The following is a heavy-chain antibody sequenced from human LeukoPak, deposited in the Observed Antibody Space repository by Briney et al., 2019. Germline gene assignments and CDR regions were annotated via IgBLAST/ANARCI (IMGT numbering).Heavy chain of an antibody. CDR2: SRNKASSYTT. V-gene: IGHV3-72*01. D-gene: IGHD1/OR15-1a*01. J-gene: IGHJ6*02. CDR1: GFKSSDPN. Sequence: PGGSHRHSPAAPGFKSSDPNTDSVSQAPRKGLEWVARSRNKASSYTTEYAASVEGRFTISRDVSESSLYLQMNSLRTEDTAVYYCGRIAINANNGMDVWGQGTTVTVSS. CDR3: GRIAINANNGMDV.